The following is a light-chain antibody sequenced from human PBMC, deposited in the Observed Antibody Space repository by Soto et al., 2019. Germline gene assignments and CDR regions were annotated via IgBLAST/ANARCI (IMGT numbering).Light chain of an antibody. V-gene: IGKV1-39*01. CDR3: QKSFSTPRT. J-gene: IGKJ1*01. CDR2: GAS. Sequence: DIQITQSPSSLSASVGDRVTSTCRASQTISTYLNWYQQKPGKAPKLLIYGASSLQSGVPSRFSGSGSGTDFTLTISSLQPEDFGTYYCQKSFSTPRTFGQGTKVDIK. CDR1: QTISTY.